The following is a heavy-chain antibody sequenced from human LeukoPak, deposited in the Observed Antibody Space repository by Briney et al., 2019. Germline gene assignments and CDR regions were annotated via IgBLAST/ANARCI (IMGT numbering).Heavy chain of an antibody. J-gene: IGHJ4*02. V-gene: IGHV4-61*08. CDR2: IYYSGST. CDR3: AREAQDTPVFDY. Sequence: SETLSLTCTVSGGSISSGGYYWSWIRQHPGKGLEWIGYIYYSGSTNYNPSLKSRVTISVDTSKNQFSLKPSSVTAADTAVYYCAREAQDTPVFDYWGQGTLVTVSS. CDR1: GGSISSGGYY. D-gene: IGHD2-15*01.